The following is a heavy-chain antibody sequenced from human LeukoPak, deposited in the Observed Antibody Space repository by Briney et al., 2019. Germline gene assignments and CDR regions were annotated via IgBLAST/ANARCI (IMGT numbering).Heavy chain of an antibody. D-gene: IGHD3-3*02. V-gene: IGHV3-20*04. CDR3: ARDRLGPSFSVSHFDL. Sequence: GGSLRLSCPGSGFTFGCFSMSWVGKAPGKGLEGLCAINYNGAITDYADSVKGRFTISRDNAKNSLYLRMDSLRAEDTALYYCARDRLGPSFSVSHFDLWGQGTLVTVSS. CDR1: GFTFGCFS. CDR2: INYNGAIT. J-gene: IGHJ4*02.